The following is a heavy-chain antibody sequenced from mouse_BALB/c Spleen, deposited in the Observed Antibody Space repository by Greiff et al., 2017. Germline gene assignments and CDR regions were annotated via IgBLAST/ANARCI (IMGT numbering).Heavy chain of an antibody. D-gene: IGHD2-4*01. J-gene: IGHJ2*01. CDR1: GFTFSSYG. V-gene: IGHV5-6-3*01. Sequence: EVMLVESGGGLVQPGGSLKLSCAASGFTFSSYGMSWVRQTPDKRLELVATINSNGGSTYYPDSVKGRFTISRDNAKNTLYLQMSSLKSEDTAMYYCARDGITTNFDYWGQGTTLTVSS. CDR2: INSNGGST. CDR3: ARDGITTNFDY.